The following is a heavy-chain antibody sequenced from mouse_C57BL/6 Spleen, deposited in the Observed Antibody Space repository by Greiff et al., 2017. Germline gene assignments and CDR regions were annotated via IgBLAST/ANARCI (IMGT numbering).Heavy chain of an antibody. V-gene: IGHV1-72*01. J-gene: IGHJ4*01. CDR2: IDPISGGT. CDR3: AKTYAYYSMDY. Sequence: KESCKASGYTFTSYWMHWVKQRPGRGLEWIGRIDPISGGTKYNEKFKSKATLTVDKPSSTAYMQLSSLTSEDSAVYYCAKTYAYYSMDYWGQGTSVTVSS. D-gene: IGHD2-12*01. CDR1: GYTFTSYW.